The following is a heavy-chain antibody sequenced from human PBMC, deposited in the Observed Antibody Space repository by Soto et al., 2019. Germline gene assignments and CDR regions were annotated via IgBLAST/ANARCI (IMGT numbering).Heavy chain of an antibody. D-gene: IGHD3-3*01. CDR3: ARGDYDFWSGPDFDY. V-gene: IGHV1-18*01. CDR2: ISAYSGDT. J-gene: IGHJ4*02. CDR1: GYTFSSYG. Sequence: QVQLVQSGAEVKKPGASVKFSCRASGYTFSSYGISWVRQAPGQGPEWMGWISAYSGDTNYAQKFQGRVTMTTDTSTSTAYMELGSLRSDDTAVYYCARGDYDFWSGPDFDYWGQGTLVTVSS.